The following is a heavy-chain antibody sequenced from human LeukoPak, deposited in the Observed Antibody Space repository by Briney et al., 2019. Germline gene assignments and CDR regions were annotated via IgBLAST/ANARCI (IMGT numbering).Heavy chain of an antibody. CDR1: GFAFSSSW. CDR2: INHEGGDI. V-gene: IGHV3-7*01. D-gene: IGHD1-1*01. Sequence: PGGSLRLSCAASGFAFSSSWMSWVRQAPGKGLEWVANINHEGGDIYYVDSVKGRFTISRDNARNSLSLQLNSLRAEDTAVYYCATYINWVAGDVWGQGTTVTVSS. J-gene: IGHJ6*02. CDR3: ATYINWVAGDV.